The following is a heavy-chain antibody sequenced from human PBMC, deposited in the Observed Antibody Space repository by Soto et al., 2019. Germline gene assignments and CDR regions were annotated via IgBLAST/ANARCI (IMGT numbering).Heavy chain of an antibody. V-gene: IGHV2-5*01. Sequence: QITLKESGPTLVKPTQTLTLTCTFSGFSLSTSGVGVGWIRQPPGKALEWLALTYWNDDKRYSPSLKSRLTITKDTSKNQVVLTMTNMDPVDTATYYCAHRQRTVYFDYWGQGTLVTVSS. CDR1: GFSLSTSGVG. CDR2: TYWNDDK. J-gene: IGHJ4*02. D-gene: IGHD4-17*01. CDR3: AHRQRTVYFDY.